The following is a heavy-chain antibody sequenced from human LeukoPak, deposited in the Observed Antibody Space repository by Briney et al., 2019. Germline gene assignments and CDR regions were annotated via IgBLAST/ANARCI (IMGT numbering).Heavy chain of an antibody. CDR3: ARHGNYYDSSGYNYYFDY. Sequence: SETLSLTCTVSGGSISSDYWSWMRQPPGKGLEWIGYIYYSGSTNYNPSLKSRVTISVDTSKNHFSLKLSSVTAADTAVYYCARHGNYYDSSGYNYYFDYWGQGTLGTVSS. V-gene: IGHV4-59*08. CDR1: GGSISSDY. D-gene: IGHD3-22*01. CDR2: IYYSGST. J-gene: IGHJ4*02.